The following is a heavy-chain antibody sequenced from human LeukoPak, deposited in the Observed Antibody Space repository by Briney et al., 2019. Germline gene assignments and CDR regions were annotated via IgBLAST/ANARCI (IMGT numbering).Heavy chain of an antibody. CDR3: ARDGIAVAGVYYFDY. D-gene: IGHD6-19*01. Sequence: GGSLRLSCAASGFTFDDYGMSWVRQAPGKGLEWVSGINWNGGSTGYADSVKGRSTISRDNAKNSLYLQMNSLRAEDTALYYCARDGIAVAGVYYFDYWGQGTLVTVSS. J-gene: IGHJ4*02. V-gene: IGHV3-20*04. CDR1: GFTFDDYG. CDR2: INWNGGST.